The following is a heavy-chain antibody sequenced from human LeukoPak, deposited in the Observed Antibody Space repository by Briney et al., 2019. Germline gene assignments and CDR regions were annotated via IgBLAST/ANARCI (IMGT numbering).Heavy chain of an antibody. D-gene: IGHD4-17*01. CDR2: VYYSGST. CDR3: ARREYGDAHFDY. V-gene: IGHV4-59*12. Sequence: SETLSLTCTVSGGSISSYYWSWIRQPPGKGLEWIGYVYYSGSTHYNPSLKSRVTISADKSISTAYLQWSSLKASDTAMYYCARREYGDAHFDYWGQGTLVTVSS. CDR1: GGSISSYY. J-gene: IGHJ4*02.